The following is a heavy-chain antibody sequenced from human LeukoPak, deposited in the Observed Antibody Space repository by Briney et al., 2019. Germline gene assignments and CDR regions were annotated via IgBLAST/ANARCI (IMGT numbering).Heavy chain of an antibody. V-gene: IGHV3-23*01. CDR3: AKHRYDSSGYYSPFDY. D-gene: IGHD3-22*01. CDR1: GFTFSSYA. Sequence: PGGSLRLSYAPSGFTFSSYAMSWVRQAPGKGLEWVSAISGSGGSTYYADSVKGRFTISRDNSKNTLYLQMNSLRAEDTAVYYCAKHRYDSSGYYSPFDYWGQGTLVTVSS. CDR2: ISGSGGST. J-gene: IGHJ4*02.